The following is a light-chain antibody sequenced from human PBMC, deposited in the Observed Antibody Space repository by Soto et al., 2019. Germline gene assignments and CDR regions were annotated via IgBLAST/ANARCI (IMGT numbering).Light chain of an antibody. CDR1: QSISSH. Sequence: EIVMTQSPATLSVSPGERATLSCRATQSISSHLAWYLQKPGQAPRLVISGASTRATGIPARLSGGGSGTEFTLTISSLKSEDFAVYYCQQYNDWPITFGQGTRLEIK. CDR3: QQYNDWPIT. V-gene: IGKV3-15*01. CDR2: GAS. J-gene: IGKJ5*01.